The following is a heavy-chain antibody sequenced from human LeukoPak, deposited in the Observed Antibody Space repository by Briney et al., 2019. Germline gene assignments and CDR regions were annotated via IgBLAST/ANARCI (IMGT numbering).Heavy chain of an antibody. J-gene: IGHJ4*02. CDR3: AKACYGSGSYYFDY. Sequence: PGRSLRLSCAASGFTFSSYGMHWVRQAPGKGLEWVAVISYDGSNKYYADSVKGRFTISRDNSKNTLYLQMNSLRAEDTAVYYCAKACYGSGSYYFDYWGQGTLVTVSS. D-gene: IGHD3-10*01. CDR2: ISYDGSNK. CDR1: GFTFSSYG. V-gene: IGHV3-30*18.